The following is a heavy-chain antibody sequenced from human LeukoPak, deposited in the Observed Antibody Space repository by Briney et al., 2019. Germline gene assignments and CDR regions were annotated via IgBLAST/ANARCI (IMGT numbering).Heavy chain of an antibody. Sequence: GGSLRLSCAASGFTFSTYSGNWIRQAPGKGLEWVSSISDDSNYIFYADSVKGRFTISRDNAKNSLYLQMNSLTAEDSAVYYCASRRGSNRPLDYWGQGTLATVSS. CDR1: GFTFSTYS. CDR2: ISDDSNYI. V-gene: IGHV3-21*01. J-gene: IGHJ4*02. D-gene: IGHD1-26*01. CDR3: ASRRGSNRPLDY.